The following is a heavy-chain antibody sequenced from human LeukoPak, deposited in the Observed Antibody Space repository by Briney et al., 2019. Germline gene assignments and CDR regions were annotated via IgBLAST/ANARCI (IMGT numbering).Heavy chain of an antibody. V-gene: IGHV1-69*05. CDR1: GGTFSRNA. J-gene: IGHJ5*02. CDR2: IIPFLSTA. D-gene: IGHD6-13*01. CDR3: ARDVGITVADSFDP. Sequence: ASVKVSCKASGGTFSRNAISWVRQAPGQGLEWMGGIIPFLSTADYAQKFQGRVTMTTDTSTSTVYMEVRGLRSDDTAMYYCARDVGITVADSFDPWGQGTLVTVSS.